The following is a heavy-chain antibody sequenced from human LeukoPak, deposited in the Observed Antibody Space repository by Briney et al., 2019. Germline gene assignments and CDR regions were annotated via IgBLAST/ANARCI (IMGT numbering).Heavy chain of an antibody. CDR1: GFTFNNYA. CDR3: AKGDYYDFDS. CDR2: ISGSGVGA. Sequence: PGGSLRLSCAASGFTFNNYAMSWVRQAPGKGLGCVSTISGSGVGAYYADSVKGRFTISRDNSKNTLYLQMNSLRAEDTAVYYCAKGDYYDFDSWGQGSLVTVSS. D-gene: IGHD3-10*01. V-gene: IGHV3-23*01. J-gene: IGHJ4*02.